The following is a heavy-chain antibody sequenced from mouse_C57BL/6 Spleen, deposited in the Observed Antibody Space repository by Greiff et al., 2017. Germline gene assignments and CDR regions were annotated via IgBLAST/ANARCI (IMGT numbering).Heavy chain of an antibody. J-gene: IGHJ2*01. CDR3: ARSITTVVDDY. Sequence: VQLQQPGAELVKPGASVKLSCKASGYTFTSYWMQWVKQRPGQGLEWIGEIDPSDSYTNYNQKFKGKATLTVDTSSSTAYMQLSSLTSDDSAVYYCARSITTVVDDYWGQGTTLTVSS. CDR2: IDPSDSYT. D-gene: IGHD1-1*01. CDR1: GYTFTSYW. V-gene: IGHV1-50*01.